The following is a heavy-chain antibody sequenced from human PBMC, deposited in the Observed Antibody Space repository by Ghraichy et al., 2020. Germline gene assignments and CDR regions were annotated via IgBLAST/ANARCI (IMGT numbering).Heavy chain of an antibody. CDR1: GFTFSRYW. Sequence: GGSLRLSCAASGFTFSRYWMTWVRQAPGKGLEWVANIKHDSSEKYYVDSVKGRFTISRDDAKNTLFLQMNSLRAEDTALYYCARQGFGVPFDYWGQGTLDTVSS. CDR2: IKHDSSEK. J-gene: IGHJ4*02. V-gene: IGHV3-7*03. CDR3: ARQGFGVPFDY. D-gene: IGHD3-16*01.